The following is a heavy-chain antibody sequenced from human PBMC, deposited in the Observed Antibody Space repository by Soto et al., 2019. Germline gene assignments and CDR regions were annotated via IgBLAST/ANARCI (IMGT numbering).Heavy chain of an antibody. Sequence: PGGSLRLSCAASGFTFSSYWMSWVHQAPGKGLEWVANIKQDGSEKYYVDSVKGRFTISRDNAKNSLYLQMNSLRAEDTAVYYCARDIRTTVTTADYWGQGTLVTVSS. J-gene: IGHJ4*02. D-gene: IGHD4-17*01. CDR1: GFTFSSYW. V-gene: IGHV3-7*01. CDR2: IKQDGSEK. CDR3: ARDIRTTVTTADY.